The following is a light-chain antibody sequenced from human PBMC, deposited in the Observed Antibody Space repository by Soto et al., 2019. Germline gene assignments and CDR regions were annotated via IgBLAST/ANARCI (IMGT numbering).Light chain of an antibody. CDR3: SSYTSSSTYV. CDR1: SSDVGGYNY. Sequence: QSVLTQPASVSGSPGQSITISCTGTSSDVGGYNYVSWYQQHPGKAPKLMIYEVSNRPSGVSNRFSGSKSGNTASLTISGLHAEDGADYYCSSYTSSSTYVFGTGTKVTVL. J-gene: IGLJ1*01. V-gene: IGLV2-14*01. CDR2: EVS.